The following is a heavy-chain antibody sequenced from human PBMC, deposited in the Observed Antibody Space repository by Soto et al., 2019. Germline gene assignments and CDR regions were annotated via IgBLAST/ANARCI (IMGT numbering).Heavy chain of an antibody. J-gene: IGHJ6*03. CDR2: IYYSGST. CDR3: AKIVSSGYYYYMDV. CDR1: GGSISSYY. V-gene: IGHV4-59*01. Sequence: SETLSLTCTVSGGSISSYYWSWIRKPPGKGLEWIGYIYYSGSTNYNPSLKSRVTISVDTSKNQFSLKLSSVTAADTAVYYCAKIVSSGYYYYMDVLGKGTTVTVSS. D-gene: IGHD3-22*01.